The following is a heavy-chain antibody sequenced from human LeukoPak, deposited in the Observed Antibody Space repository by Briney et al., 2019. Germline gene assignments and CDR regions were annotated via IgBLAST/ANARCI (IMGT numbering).Heavy chain of an antibody. V-gene: IGHV4-34*01. CDR3: ARGVVWSGYYTPKVVIGFDY. Sequence: SETLSLTCGVYGESLSGYYWSWIRQPPGKGLEWIGEINHSGTTNYNPSLKSRVNIPVDTSKKQFSLKLNSVTAADTAVFYCARGVVWSGYYTPKVVIGFDYWGQGTLVTVSS. CDR1: GESLSGYY. CDR2: INHSGTT. J-gene: IGHJ4*02. D-gene: IGHD3-3*01.